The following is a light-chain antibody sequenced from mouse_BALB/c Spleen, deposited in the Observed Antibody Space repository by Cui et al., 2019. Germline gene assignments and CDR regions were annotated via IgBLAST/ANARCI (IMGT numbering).Light chain of an antibody. CDR1: KSISKY. V-gene: IGKV16-104*01. Sequence: DVQITQSQSYLAESPGETITINCRKSKSISKYVAWYQEKPGKTNKLLIYSGSTLRSGIPSTFSGSGSGTDFTLTISSLEPEDFAMYYCQQHNEYPLTFGAGTKLELK. J-gene: IGKJ5*01. CDR3: QQHNEYPLT. CDR2: SGS.